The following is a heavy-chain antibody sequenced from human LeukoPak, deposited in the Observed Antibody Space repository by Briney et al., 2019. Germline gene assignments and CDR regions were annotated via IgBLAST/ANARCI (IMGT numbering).Heavy chain of an antibody. CDR3: ARENPSGYYNRPIDY. Sequence: SETLSLTCTVSGASISSYYWSWIRQPPGKGLEWIGDIYYSGSIKYDPSLKSRVTMSVDTSKNQFSLKLSSVTAADTAIYYCARENPSGYYNRPIDYWGQGTLVTVSS. CDR1: GASISSYY. D-gene: IGHD3-22*01. CDR2: IYYSGSI. J-gene: IGHJ4*02. V-gene: IGHV4-59*01.